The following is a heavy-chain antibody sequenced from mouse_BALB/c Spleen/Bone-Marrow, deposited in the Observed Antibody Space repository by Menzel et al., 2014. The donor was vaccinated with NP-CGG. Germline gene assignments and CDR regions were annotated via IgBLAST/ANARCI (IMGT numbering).Heavy chain of an antibody. CDR2: IHPGSGGT. CDR3: ARLRQLGLRTIDY. CDR1: GYTFIDYE. Sequence: VQRVESGAELVRPGASVKLSCKALGYTFIDYEIHWVKQTPVHGLEWIGAIHPGSGGTAYNQKFKGKATLTADKYSSTVYMELSSLTSEDSVVYYCARLRQLGLRTIDYWGRGTTLTVSS. J-gene: IGHJ2*01. V-gene: IGHV1-15*01. D-gene: IGHD3-2*01.